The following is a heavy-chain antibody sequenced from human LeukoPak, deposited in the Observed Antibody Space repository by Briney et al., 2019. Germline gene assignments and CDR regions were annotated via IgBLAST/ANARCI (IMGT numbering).Heavy chain of an antibody. CDR2: IYYRRIT. D-gene: IGHD6-13*01. CDR3: AISSGDSSSGGLNWFDT. CDR1: GGSISSSSYY. Sequence: PSETLSLTCTVPGGSISSSSYYWGWIRQPPGKGLEWIGSIYYRRITYYNPPLKTRVPIPVDTSKNQFSLKLSSVTAADTAVYYCAISSGDSSSGGLNWFDTWGQGTLVTVSS. V-gene: IGHV4-39*01. J-gene: IGHJ5*02.